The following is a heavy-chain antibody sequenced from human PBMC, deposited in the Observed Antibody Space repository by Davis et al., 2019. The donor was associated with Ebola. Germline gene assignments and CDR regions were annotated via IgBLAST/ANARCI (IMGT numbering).Heavy chain of an antibody. D-gene: IGHD3-10*01. CDR3: ARVVGITMVRGVTFGMDV. CDR2: INTNTGNP. V-gene: IGHV7-4-1*02. CDR1: GYTFTSYA. Sequence: ASVKVSCKASGYTFTSYAMNWVRQAPGQGLEWMGWINTNTGNPTYAQGFTGRFVFSLDTSVSTASLQISSLKAEDTAVYYCARVVGITMVRGVTFGMDVWGQGTTVTVSS. J-gene: IGHJ6*02.